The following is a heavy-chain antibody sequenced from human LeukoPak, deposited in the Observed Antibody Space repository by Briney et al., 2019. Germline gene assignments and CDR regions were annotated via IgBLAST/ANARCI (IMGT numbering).Heavy chain of an antibody. J-gene: IGHJ4*02. CDR1: GFTVSSNY. Sequence: GGSLRLSCAASGFTVSSNYMSWVRQAPGKGLEWVSVIYSGGSTYYADSVKGRFTISRDNSKNTLYLQMNSLRAEDTAVYYCARTHITMVRGVILPPPDYWGQGTLVTVSS. V-gene: IGHV3-66*01. CDR2: IYSGGST. D-gene: IGHD3-10*01. CDR3: ARTHITMVRGVILPPPDY.